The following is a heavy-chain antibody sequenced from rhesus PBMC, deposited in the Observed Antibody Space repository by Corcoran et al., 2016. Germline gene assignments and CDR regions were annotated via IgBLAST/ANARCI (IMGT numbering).Heavy chain of an antibody. D-gene: IGHD2-21*01. V-gene: IGHV3S11*01. J-gene: IGHJ6*01. Sequence: EVQLVESGGGLVQPGGSLRLSCAASGFTFSSYWMRWVRKAPGKGLEWVGFMKNKADGGTVSYAELLKGRFNISRDDSKNTLYLQMNSLKTEDTAVYYCARDTPGRGECTGSGCYEYGLDSWGQGVVVTVSS. CDR2: MKNKADGGTV. CDR1: GFTFSSYW. CDR3: ARDTPGRGECTGSGCYEYGLDS.